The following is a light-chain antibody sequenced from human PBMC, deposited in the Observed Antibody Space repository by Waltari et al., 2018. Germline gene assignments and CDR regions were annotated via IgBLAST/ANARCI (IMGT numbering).Light chain of an antibody. CDR1: ENALRY. J-gene: IGKJ1*01. CDR2: RAA. Sequence: DIQMTQYPSILSASVGDTVTITCRASENALRYLAWYQQRPGKAPELLIYRAANLEIGVSSRFRGSGSGTDFTLTINNLQPDDFATYYCQQYNEYPWTFGQGTRVEIK. V-gene: IGKV1-5*03. CDR3: QQYNEYPWT.